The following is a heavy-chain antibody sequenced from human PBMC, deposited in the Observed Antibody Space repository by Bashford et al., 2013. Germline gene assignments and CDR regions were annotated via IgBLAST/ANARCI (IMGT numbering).Heavy chain of an antibody. CDR3: SRGVGGKVATMGL. D-gene: IGHD5-12*01. CDR2: IYHTGNT. Sequence: SETLSLTCAVYGGSFSGFYWSWLRQSPGKGLEWIGEIYHTGNTNYNPSLKSRVTMSVDKAKNQISLELTSVTAADTAVYYCSRGVGGKVATMGLWGQGTLVTVSS. J-gene: IGHJ4*02. CDR1: GGSFSGFY. V-gene: IGHV4-34*01.